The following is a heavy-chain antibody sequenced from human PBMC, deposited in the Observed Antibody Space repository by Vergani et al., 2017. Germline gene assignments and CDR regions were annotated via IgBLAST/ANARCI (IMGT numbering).Heavy chain of an antibody. Sequence: QVQLVESGGGLVKPGGSLRLSCAPSGFTFSDYYMSWIRQAPGKGLEWVSYISGSGSTVYYADSVKGRFTISRDNAKNSLYLQMNSLRGEDTAVYYCAGVSGYGYYYDGMDVWGQGTTVTVSS. V-gene: IGHV3-11*04. D-gene: IGHD5-12*01. J-gene: IGHJ6*02. CDR2: ISGSGSTV. CDR1: GFTFSDYY. CDR3: AGVSGYGYYYDGMDV.